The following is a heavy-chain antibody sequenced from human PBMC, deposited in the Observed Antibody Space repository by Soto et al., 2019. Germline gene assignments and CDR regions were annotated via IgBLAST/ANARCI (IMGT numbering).Heavy chain of an antibody. J-gene: IGHJ4*02. CDR1: GFTFSSYG. CDR2: ISYDGSNK. CDR3: AKDMMAARPLGFDY. Sequence: QVQLVESGGGVVQPGRSLRLSCAASGFTFSSYGMHWVRQAPGKGLEWVAVISYDGSNKYYADSVKGRFTISRDNSENSLYLQMNSLTAEDTAVYYCAKDMMAARPLGFDYWGQGTLVTVSS. D-gene: IGHD6-6*01. V-gene: IGHV3-30*18.